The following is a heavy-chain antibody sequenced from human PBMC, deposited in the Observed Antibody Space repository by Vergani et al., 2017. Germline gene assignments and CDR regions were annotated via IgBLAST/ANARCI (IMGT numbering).Heavy chain of an antibody. CDR1: GGSISSYY. D-gene: IGHD3-3*01. Sequence: QVQLQESGPGLVKPSETLSLTCTVSGGSISSYYWSWIRQPPGKGLEWIGYIYYSGNTNYNPSLKSRVTRSVDTSKNQFSLKLSSVTAADTAVYYCARETEPSLERRARGRYDFWSGYYYHYYYMDVWGKGTTVTVSS. J-gene: IGHJ6*03. CDR2: IYYSGNT. CDR3: ARETEPSLERRARGRYDFWSGYYYHYYYMDV. V-gene: IGHV4-59*01.